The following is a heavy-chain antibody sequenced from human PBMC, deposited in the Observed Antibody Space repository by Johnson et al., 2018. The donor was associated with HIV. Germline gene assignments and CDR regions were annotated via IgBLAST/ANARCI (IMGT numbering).Heavy chain of an antibody. CDR2: ISYDGSNK. J-gene: IGHJ3*02. Sequence: QVQLVESGGGLVQPGGSLRLSCTASGFRFSSSWMHWVRQAPGKGLVWVAVISYDGSNKYYADSVKGRFTISRDNSKNTLYLQMNSLRAEDTAVYYCARGPILEWLSGDGFDMWGQGTMVTVYS. D-gene: IGHD3-3*01. V-gene: IGHV3-30-3*01. CDR3: ARGPILEWLSGDGFDM. CDR1: GFRFSSSW.